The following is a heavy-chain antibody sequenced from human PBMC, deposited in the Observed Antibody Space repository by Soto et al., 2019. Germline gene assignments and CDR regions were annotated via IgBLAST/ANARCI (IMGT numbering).Heavy chain of an antibody. D-gene: IGHD3-16*02. J-gene: IGHJ3*02. CDR1: GYTFTSYG. CDR3: ARDAPGIMITFGGVIVPRKDAFDI. Sequence: ASVKVSCKASGYTFTSYGISWVRQAPGQGLEWMGWISAYNGNTNYAQKLQGRVTMTTDTSTSTAYMELRSLRSDDTAVYYCARDAPGIMITFGGVIVPRKDAFDIWGQGTMVTVSS. V-gene: IGHV1-18*01. CDR2: ISAYNGNT.